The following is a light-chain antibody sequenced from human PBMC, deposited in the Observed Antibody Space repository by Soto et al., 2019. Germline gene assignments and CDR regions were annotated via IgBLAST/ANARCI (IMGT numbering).Light chain of an antibody. CDR2: DAS. Sequence: EIVWTQSPATLSLSPGERATLSCRASQSVSSYLAWYQQKPGQAPSLLIYDASNRATGIPARFSGSGSGTDSTLTIRSLEPEDFAVYYCQQRSNWPTFGQGTKVDIK. CDR1: QSVSSY. CDR3: QQRSNWPT. J-gene: IGKJ1*01. V-gene: IGKV3-11*01.